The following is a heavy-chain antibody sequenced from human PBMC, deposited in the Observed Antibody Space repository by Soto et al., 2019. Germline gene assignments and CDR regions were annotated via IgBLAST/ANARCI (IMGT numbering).Heavy chain of an antibody. CDR1: GFTVSSNY. D-gene: IGHD3-3*01. CDR3: ANSLKRFLEWFPTGMDV. V-gene: IGHV3-53*01. J-gene: IGHJ6*02. Sequence: GGSLRLSCAASGFTVSSNYMSWVRQAPGKGLEWVSVIYSGGSTYYADSVKGRFTISRDNSKNTLYLQMNSLRAEDTAVYYCANSLKRFLEWFPTGMDVWGQGTTVTVSS. CDR2: IYSGGST.